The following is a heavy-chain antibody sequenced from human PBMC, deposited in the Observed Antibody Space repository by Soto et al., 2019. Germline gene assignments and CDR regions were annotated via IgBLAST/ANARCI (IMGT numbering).Heavy chain of an antibody. CDR3: AREALGYCSGGSCYDYYYGMDV. J-gene: IGHJ6*02. Sequence: ASVKVSCKASGYTFTSYAMHWVRQTPGQRXEWMGWINAGNGNTKYSQKFQGRVTITRDTSASTAYMELSSLRSEDTAVYYCAREALGYCSGGSCYDYYYGMDVWGQGPTVTVSS. D-gene: IGHD2-15*01. CDR2: INAGNGNT. CDR1: GYTFTSYA. V-gene: IGHV1-3*01.